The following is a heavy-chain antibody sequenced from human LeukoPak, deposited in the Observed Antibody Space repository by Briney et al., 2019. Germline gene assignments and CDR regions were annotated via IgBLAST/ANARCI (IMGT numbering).Heavy chain of an antibody. CDR3: ARDRRWLRFHGFDI. CDR2: IYYSGST. V-gene: IGHV4-59*12. CDR1: GGSITYYY. J-gene: IGHJ3*02. D-gene: IGHD5-12*01. Sequence: SGTLSLTCTVSGGSITYYYWSWIRQTPGKGLEWIGYIYYSGSTYYNPSLKSRVVISVDTSKNQFSLKLKSVTAADTAVYYCARDRRWLRFHGFDIWGQGTMVTVSS.